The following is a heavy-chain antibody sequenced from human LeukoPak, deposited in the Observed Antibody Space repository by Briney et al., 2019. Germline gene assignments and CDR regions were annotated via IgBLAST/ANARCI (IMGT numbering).Heavy chain of an antibody. J-gene: IGHJ6*02. Sequence: SETLSPTCTVSGGSISSYTYYWGWIRQPPGKGLEWIGSIYHSGNTYYNPSLKRRVTISVDTSKNQFSLKLSSVTAADTAVYYCARFWVGGMDVWGQGTTVTVSS. CDR3: ARFWVGGMDV. D-gene: IGHD3-16*01. CDR2: IYHSGNT. CDR1: GGSISSYTYY. V-gene: IGHV4-39*01.